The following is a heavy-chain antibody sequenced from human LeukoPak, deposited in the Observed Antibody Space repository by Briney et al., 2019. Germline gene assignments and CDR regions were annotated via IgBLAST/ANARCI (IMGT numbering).Heavy chain of an antibody. CDR2: IIPIFGTA. CDR3: ARSITMVRGVISWFDP. D-gene: IGHD3-10*01. V-gene: IGHV1-69*13. J-gene: IGHJ5*02. CDR1: GYTFTSYY. Sequence: ASVKVSCKASGYTFTSYYMHWVRQAPGQGLEWMGGIIPIFGTANYAQKFQGRVTITADESTSTAYMELSSLRSEDTAVYYCARSITMVRGVISWFDPWGQGTLVTVSS.